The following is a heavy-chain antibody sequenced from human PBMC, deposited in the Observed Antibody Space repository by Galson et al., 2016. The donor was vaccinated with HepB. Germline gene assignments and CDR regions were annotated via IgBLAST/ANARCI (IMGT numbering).Heavy chain of an antibody. CDR1: GFTFNTYA. J-gene: IGHJ4*02. D-gene: IGHD3-10*01. V-gene: IGHV3-23*01. CDR2: ISGNGIGA. CDR3: AARYGEFLMVFDY. Sequence: LRLSCAASGFTFNTYAMTWVRQAPGKGLECVATISGNGIGAAYAGSVKGRFTISRDNSKNTVYLQMNSLRVEDTAVYYCAARYGEFLMVFDYWGQGTLVTVSS.